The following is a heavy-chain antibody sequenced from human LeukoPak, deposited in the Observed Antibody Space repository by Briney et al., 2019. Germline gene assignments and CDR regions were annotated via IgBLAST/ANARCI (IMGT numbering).Heavy chain of an antibody. D-gene: IGHD5-18*01. CDR1: GDSLSSNSAA. J-gene: IGHJ3*02. V-gene: IGHV6-1*01. CDR3: ARERIQLWEIHDASVI. CDR2: TYYRSKWYN. Sequence: SQTLPLTCALSGDSLSSNSAAWNWIRQSPSRGLEWLGRTYYRSKWYNDYAVSVKSRITINPNTSKNQFSLQLNSVTPEDTAVYYCARERIQLWEIHDASVISGQGAMVTVSS.